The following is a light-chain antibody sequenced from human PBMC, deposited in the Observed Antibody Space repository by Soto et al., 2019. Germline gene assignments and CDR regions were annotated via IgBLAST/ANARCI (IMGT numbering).Light chain of an antibody. CDR2: EDN. J-gene: IGLJ2*01. V-gene: IGLV6-57*04. CDR3: QSYDSSNPYVV. CDR1: SGSIASNY. Sequence: NFMLTQPHSVSESPGKTVTITCTRRSGSIASNYVQWYQQRPGSAPTTVIYEDNQRPSGVPDRFSGSIDSSSNSASLTISGLKTEDEADYYCQSYDSSNPYVVFGGGTKLTVL.